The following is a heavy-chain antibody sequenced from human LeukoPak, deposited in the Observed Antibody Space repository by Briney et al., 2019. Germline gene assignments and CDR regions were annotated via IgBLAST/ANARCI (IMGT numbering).Heavy chain of an antibody. CDR3: ARADYSSTWSHDYYYMDV. V-gene: IGHV1-3*01. CDR2: MNAGNGNT. CDR1: GYIFTHYA. D-gene: IGHD6-13*01. J-gene: IGHJ6*03. Sequence: GASVKVSCKASGYIFTHYAIHWLRQAPGQRPEWMGWMNAGNGNTKYSQKFQGRITLIRDTSAATAYMELSSLRHDDLAVYYCARADYSSTWSHDYYYMDVWGKGTTVTVSS.